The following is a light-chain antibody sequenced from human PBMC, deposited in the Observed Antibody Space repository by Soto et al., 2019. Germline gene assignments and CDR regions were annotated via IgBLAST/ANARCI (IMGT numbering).Light chain of an antibody. V-gene: IGKV3-20*01. CDR1: QSVSSSY. CDR2: GAS. CDR3: QQYGSSTWT. Sequence: EIVLTQSPGTLSLSPGERATLSCRASQSVSSSYLAWYQQKPGQAPRLLIYGASSRATGIPDRFSGSGSGTDFTRTISRLEPEDFAVYYWQQYGSSTWTFGEGPKVEIK. J-gene: IGKJ1*01.